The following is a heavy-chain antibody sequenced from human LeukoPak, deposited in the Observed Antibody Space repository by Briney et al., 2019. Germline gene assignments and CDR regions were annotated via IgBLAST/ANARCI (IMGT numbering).Heavy chain of an antibody. V-gene: IGHV1-46*01. CDR3: ARDRTHYYESSGYYSRWEY. CDR2: INPSGGNT. D-gene: IGHD3-22*01. J-gene: IGHJ4*02. CDR1: GYTFTSYF. Sequence: ASVKVSCKASGYTFTSYFMYWVRQAPGQGLEWMGLINPSGGNTRYAQKFQDRVTMTRDTSTSTVYMELSSLRSEDTTMYYCARDRTHYYESSGYYSRWEYWGQGTLITVSS.